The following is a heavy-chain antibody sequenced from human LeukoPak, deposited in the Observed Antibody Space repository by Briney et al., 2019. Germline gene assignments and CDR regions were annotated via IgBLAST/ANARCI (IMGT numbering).Heavy chain of an antibody. V-gene: IGHV4-61*02. Sequence: SQTLSLTCTVSGGSISSGSYYWSWIRQPAGKGQEWLGRIYTSGSTNYNPSLKSRVTISVDTSKNQFSLKLSSVTAADTAVYYCARGRDGYNYYYYYGMDVWGQGTTVTVSS. J-gene: IGHJ6*02. D-gene: IGHD5-24*01. CDR3: ARGRDGYNYYYYYGMDV. CDR1: GGSISSGSYY. CDR2: IYTSGST.